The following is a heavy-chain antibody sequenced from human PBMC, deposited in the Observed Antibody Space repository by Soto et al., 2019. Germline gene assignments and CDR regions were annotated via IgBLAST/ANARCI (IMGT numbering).Heavy chain of an antibody. Sequence: QVQLVQSGAEVKKPGSSVKVSCKASGGTFSSYTISWVRQAPGQGLEWMGRIIPILGIANYAQKFQGRVTITAEKSTSTAYMELSSLRSEDTAVYYCAREAMATTGGDAFDIWGQGTMVTVSS. J-gene: IGHJ3*02. CDR2: IIPILGIA. CDR3: AREAMATTGGDAFDI. CDR1: GGTFSSYT. D-gene: IGHD5-12*01. V-gene: IGHV1-69*08.